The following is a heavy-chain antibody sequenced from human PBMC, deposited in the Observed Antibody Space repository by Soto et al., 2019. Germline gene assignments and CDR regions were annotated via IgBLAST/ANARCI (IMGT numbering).Heavy chain of an antibody. V-gene: IGHV4-31*02. D-gene: IGHD3-10*01. J-gene: IGHJ6*02. CDR2: IYYSANT. CDR1: GGSISSGGYS. Sequence: QVQLQESGPGLVKPSQTLSLTCSVSGGSISSGGYSWSWIRQPPGEGLEWIGYIYYSANTHYNPSLKGRVSTSADTSKNQFSLNLSSVTAADTAVYYCARSGGNSYYYGMDVGGQGTTVTVSS. CDR3: ARSGGNSYYYGMDV.